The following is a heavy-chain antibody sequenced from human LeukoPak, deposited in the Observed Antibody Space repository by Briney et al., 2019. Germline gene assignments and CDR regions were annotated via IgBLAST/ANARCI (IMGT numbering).Heavy chain of an antibody. D-gene: IGHD3-16*01. CDR2: ISASGP. CDR3: AKDVELGPSLGFDF. V-gene: IGHV3-23*01. Sequence: GGSLRLSCAASGFTFSRLAMTWVRQAPGKGLEWVSTISASGPYYADAVRGRFTISRDNSRNTLSLQMDSLRPEDTALYYCAKDVELGPSLGFDFWGQGTLVTVSS. J-gene: IGHJ4*02. CDR1: GFTFSRLA.